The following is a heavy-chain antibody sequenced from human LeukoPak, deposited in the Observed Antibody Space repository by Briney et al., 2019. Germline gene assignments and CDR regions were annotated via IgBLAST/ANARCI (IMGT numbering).Heavy chain of an antibody. CDR3: TRLRGAYPIDF. CDR1: GFSFSSFS. V-gene: IGHV3-48*01. J-gene: IGHJ4*02. D-gene: IGHD3-16*01. CDR2: ISSSGPTI. Sequence: GGSLRLSCAASGFSFSSFSMNWVRQAPGRGLEWISYISSSGPTIYYADSVKGRFTISRDNAKNSVYLQMNSLRVEDTAVYYCTRLRGAYPIDFWGQGTLVTVSS.